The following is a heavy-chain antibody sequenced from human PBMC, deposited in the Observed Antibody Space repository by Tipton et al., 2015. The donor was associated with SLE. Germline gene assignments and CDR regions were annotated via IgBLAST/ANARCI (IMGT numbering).Heavy chain of an antibody. CDR2: ISSSGTTM. J-gene: IGHJ4*02. V-gene: IGHV3-48*03. D-gene: IGHD2-2*01. CDR1: GFTFSSYE. CDR3: ARDEGYCSSTSCYLDY. Sequence: SLRLSCAASGFTFSSYEMNWVRQAPGKGLEWLSYISSSGTTMFYADSVKGRFTVSRDNAKNSLYLQMNSLRAEDTAVYYCARDEGYCSSTSCYLDYWGQGTLVTVSS.